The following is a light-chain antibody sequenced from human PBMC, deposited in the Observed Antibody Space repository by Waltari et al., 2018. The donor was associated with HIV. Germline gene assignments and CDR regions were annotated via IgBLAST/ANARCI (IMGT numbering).Light chain of an antibody. V-gene: IGLV1-51*01. CDR1: PSNIANSY. Sequence: QPVLTHPPSVSAAPGQNVPLSCSGSPSNIANSYLSRYQQLPGTAPKLILYDNDKRPSGIPDRFSASKSGTSATLGITGLQTGDEADYYCGTWDNSLSPWVFGGGTKLTVL. J-gene: IGLJ3*02. CDR2: DND. CDR3: GTWDNSLSPWV.